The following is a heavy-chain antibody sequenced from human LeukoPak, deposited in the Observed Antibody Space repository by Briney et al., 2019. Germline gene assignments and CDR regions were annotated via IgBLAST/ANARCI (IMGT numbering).Heavy chain of an antibody. CDR1: DDSISDYY. CDR3: TRGAGWLIDY. Sequence: PSETLSLTCTVSDDSISDYYRGWIRQPPGKGLEWIGYIHNSGTSTYNLYLTSRVTISADTSKNQFSLKLNSMTTADTAVYYCTRGAGWLIDYWGRGILVTVSS. V-gene: IGHV4-59*01. J-gene: IGHJ4*02. D-gene: IGHD3-16*01. CDR2: IHNSGTS.